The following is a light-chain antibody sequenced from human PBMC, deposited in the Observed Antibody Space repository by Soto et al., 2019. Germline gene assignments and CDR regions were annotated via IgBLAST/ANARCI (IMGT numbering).Light chain of an antibody. CDR2: EVS. J-gene: IGLJ2*01. CDR1: SSDVGSFSL. V-gene: IGLV2-23*02. CDR3: CSYAGRSTFV. Sequence: QSVLTQPASVSGSPGQSITISCTGTSSDVGSFSLVSWYQQHPGKAPKLIIYEVSKRPSGVSNRFSGSKAGNTASLTISGLQAEDEADYYCCSYAGRSTFVFGGGTKLTVL.